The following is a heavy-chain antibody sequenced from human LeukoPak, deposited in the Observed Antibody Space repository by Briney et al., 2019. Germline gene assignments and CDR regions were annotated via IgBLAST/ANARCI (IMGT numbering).Heavy chain of an antibody. CDR3: ARMTRGSYYDDYYGMDV. Sequence: PGGSLRLSCAASGFTVSSNYMSWVRQAPGKGLEWVSVIYSGGSTYYADSVKGRFTISRDNSKNTLYLQMNSLRAEDTAVYYCARMTRGSYYDDYYGMDVWGQGTTVTVSS. V-gene: IGHV3-53*01. CDR1: GFTVSSNY. CDR2: IYSGGST. J-gene: IGHJ6*02. D-gene: IGHD1-26*01.